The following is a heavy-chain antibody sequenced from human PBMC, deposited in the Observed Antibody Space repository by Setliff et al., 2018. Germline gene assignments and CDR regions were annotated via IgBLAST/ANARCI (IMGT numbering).Heavy chain of an antibody. CDR3: ARHTIAMSKIKSYFDY. CDR2: IYYSGNT. V-gene: IGHV4-59*08. J-gene: IGHJ4*02. D-gene: IGHD1-1*01. Sequence: SETLSLTCTVSGGSISNYYWSWIRQPPGKGLEWIGYIYYSGNTNYNPSLKSRVTISVDTSKNQFSLKLNSVTAADPAVYYCARHTIAMSKIKSYFDYWGQGTLVTVSS. CDR1: GGSISNYY.